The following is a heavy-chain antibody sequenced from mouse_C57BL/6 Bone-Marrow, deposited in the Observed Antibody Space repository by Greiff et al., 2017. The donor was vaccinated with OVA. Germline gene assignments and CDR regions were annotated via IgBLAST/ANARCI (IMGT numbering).Heavy chain of an antibody. CDR3: ARDGSSPLYWYFDV. CDR1: GYTFTDYN. CDR2: INPNNGGT. D-gene: IGHD1-1*01. Sequence: EVQPKQSGPELVKPGASVKIPCKASGYTFTDYNMDWVKQSHGKSLEWIGDINPNNGGTIYNQKFKGKATLTVDKSSSTAYMELRSLTSEDTAVYYCARDGSSPLYWYFDVWGTGTTVTVSS. V-gene: IGHV1-18*01. J-gene: IGHJ1*03.